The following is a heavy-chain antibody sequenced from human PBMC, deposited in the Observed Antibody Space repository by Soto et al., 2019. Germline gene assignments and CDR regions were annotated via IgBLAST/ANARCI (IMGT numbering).Heavy chain of an antibody. J-gene: IGHJ4*02. V-gene: IGHV4-34*01. CDR1: GGSFSGYY. CDR3: ARVSGYFDRGAFDY. D-gene: IGHD3-9*01. Sequence: QVQLQQWGAGLLKPSETLSLTCAVYGGSFSGYYWGWIRQPPGKGLEWIGEINHSGSTNYNPSLKSRVTISVDTSTHQSSLKLSSVTAADTAVYYCARVSGYFDRGAFDYWGQGTLVTVCS. CDR2: INHSGST.